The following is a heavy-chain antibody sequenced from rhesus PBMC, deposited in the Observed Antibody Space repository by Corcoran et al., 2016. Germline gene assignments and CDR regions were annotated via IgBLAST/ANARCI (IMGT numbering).Heavy chain of an antibody. J-gene: IGHJ3*01. CDR2: ISGSSGST. V-gene: IGHV4-65*01. CDR1: GGSVSSSNW. D-gene: IGHD5-12*01. Sequence: QVQLQESGPGLVKPSETLSLTCAVSGGSVSSSNWWSWIRQPPGKGLEWIGYISGSSGSTYYNPSHKSRVTISTDTSKNQFSLKLSSVTAADTAVYYCARGSFRNAFDFWGQGLRVTVSS. CDR3: ARGSFRNAFDF.